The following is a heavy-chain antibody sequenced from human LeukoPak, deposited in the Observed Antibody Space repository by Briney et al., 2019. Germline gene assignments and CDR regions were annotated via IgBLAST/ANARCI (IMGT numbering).Heavy chain of an antibody. CDR1: GFKFEDYT. D-gene: IGHD6-19*01. V-gene: IGHV3-43*01. CDR3: AKDIKAVAGIVVFDS. Sequence: GGSLRLSCVAPGFKFEDYTMYWVRQVPGKGLEWVSLINWNGGSTSYADSVKGRFTISRDNSKNSLYLQMHDLRTESTALYYCAKDIKAVAGIVVFDSWGQGTMVPVSP. J-gene: IGHJ3*02. CDR2: INWNGGST.